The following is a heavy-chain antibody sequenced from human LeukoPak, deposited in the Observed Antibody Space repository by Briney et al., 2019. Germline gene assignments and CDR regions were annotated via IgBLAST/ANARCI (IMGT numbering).Heavy chain of an antibody. D-gene: IGHD3-22*01. CDR2: INSDGSIT. J-gene: IGHJ4*02. CDR1: GFTFSGNG. CDR3: AKSSAGTLMVVVITD. Sequence: GSLRLSCAASGFTFSGNGMHWVRQAPGKGLVWVARINSDGSITNYADSVKGRFTISRDNSKNSVYLQMNSLRADDTAVYYCAKSSAGTLMVVVITDWGQGNLVTVSS. V-gene: IGHV3-74*01.